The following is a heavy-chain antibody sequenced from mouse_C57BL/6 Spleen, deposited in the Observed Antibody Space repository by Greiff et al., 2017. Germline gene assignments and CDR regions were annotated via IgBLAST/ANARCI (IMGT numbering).Heavy chain of an antibody. Sequence: QVQLQQSGPELVKPGASVKISCKASGYSFTSYYIHWVKQRPGQGLEWIGWIYPGRGNTKYNEKFKGKATLTADPSSSTADMQLSSLTSEDSAVYYCASEVYYGNYFDVWGTGTTVTVSS. CDR3: ASEVYYGNYFDV. J-gene: IGHJ1*03. D-gene: IGHD2-1*01. CDR1: GYSFTSYY. CDR2: IYPGRGNT. V-gene: IGHV1-66*01.